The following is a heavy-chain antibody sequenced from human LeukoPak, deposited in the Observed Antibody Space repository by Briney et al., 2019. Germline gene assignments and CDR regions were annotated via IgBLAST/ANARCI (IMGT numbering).Heavy chain of an antibody. CDR1: GFTFSSYA. CDR2: ISGSGGST. D-gene: IGHD2-15*01. Sequence: GGSLRLSCVASGFTFSSYAMSWVRQAPGKGLEWVSAISGSGGSTYYADSVKGRFTISRDNSKNTLYLQMNSLRAEDTAVYYCAKVFLGEVVAGTSDYWGQGTLVTVSS. V-gene: IGHV3-23*01. J-gene: IGHJ4*02. CDR3: AKVFLGEVVAGTSDY.